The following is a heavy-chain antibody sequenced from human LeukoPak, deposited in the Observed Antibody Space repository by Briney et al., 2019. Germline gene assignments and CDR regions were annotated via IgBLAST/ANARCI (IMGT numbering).Heavy chain of an antibody. CDR1: GGSFSGYY. V-gene: IGHV4-34*01. D-gene: IGHD3-22*01. CDR3: ARSRRGLSYFDY. J-gene: IGHJ4*02. Sequence: SETLSLTCAVYGGSFSGYYWSWIRQPPGKGLEWIGEINHSGSTNYNPSLKSRVTISVDTSRKQFSLKLSSVTAADTAVYYCARSRRGLSYFDYWGQGTLVTVSS. CDR2: INHSGST.